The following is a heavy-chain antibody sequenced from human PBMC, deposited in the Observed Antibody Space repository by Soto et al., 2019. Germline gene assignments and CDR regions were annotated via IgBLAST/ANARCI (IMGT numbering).Heavy chain of an antibody. V-gene: IGHV2-5*02. CDR1: GFSLSTSGVG. CDR2: IYWDDDK. Sequence: QITLKESGPTLVKPTQTLTLTCTFSGFSLSTSGVGVGWIRQPPGKALEWLALIYWDDDKRYSPSLKSRLTNTKDTSKNQVVLTMTNMDPVDTATYYCAHIDYYGSGSPFDYWGQGTLVTVSS. CDR3: AHIDYYGSGSPFDY. J-gene: IGHJ4*02. D-gene: IGHD3-10*01.